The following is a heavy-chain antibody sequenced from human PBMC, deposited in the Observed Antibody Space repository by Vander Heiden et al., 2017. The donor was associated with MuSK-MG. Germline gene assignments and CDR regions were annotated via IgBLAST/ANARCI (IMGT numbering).Heavy chain of an antibody. CDR2: IDPQEDET. J-gene: IGHJ4*02. Sequence: EDQLVQSGAEVKKPGTTVRVSCKASGYIFTDFHIHWVKQAPGRGLEWVGLIDPQEDETIYAETFQGRVTITADTSTDTASLELRSLTSEDTAVYYCATGTDTWGQGTLVTVSS. D-gene: IGHD3-9*01. CDR1: GYIFTDFH. CDR3: ATGTDT. V-gene: IGHV1-69-2*01.